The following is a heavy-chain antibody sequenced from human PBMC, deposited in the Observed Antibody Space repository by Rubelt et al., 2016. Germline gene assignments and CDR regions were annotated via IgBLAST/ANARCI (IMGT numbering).Heavy chain of an antibody. Sequence: QVQLVQSGAEVKKPGASVKASCKASGYTFTNYGMHWVRQAPGQRLEGMGWIDAGNGDTKYSQKLKDRVSITRDASANTAYMELSSLRSEDTAVYYCARANHGDYEDYWGQGTLVTVSS. D-gene: IGHD4-17*01. CDR3: ARANHGDYEDY. J-gene: IGHJ4*02. CDR1: GYTFTNYG. V-gene: IGHV1-3*01. CDR2: IDAGNGDT.